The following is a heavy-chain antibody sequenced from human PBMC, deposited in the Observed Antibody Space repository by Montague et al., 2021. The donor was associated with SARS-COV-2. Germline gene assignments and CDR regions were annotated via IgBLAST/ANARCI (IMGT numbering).Heavy chain of an antibody. CDR1: GSSVRGYY. J-gene: IGHJ4*02. D-gene: IGHD2-21*02. CDR2: IYDSGGT. V-gene: IGHV4-59*02. CDR3: ARENTVTAFGGPYYIDS. Sequence: SETLSLTCIVSGSSVRGYYWSWIRQPPGKGLEWIGYIYDSGGTNYNPSLKSRVTISVDTSKNQFSLKLSSVTAADTAVYYCARENTVTAFGGPYYIDSWGQGTQVTVSS.